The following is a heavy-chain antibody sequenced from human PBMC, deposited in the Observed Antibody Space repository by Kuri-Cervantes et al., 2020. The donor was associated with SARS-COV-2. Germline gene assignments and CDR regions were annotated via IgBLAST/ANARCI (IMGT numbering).Heavy chain of an antibody. D-gene: IGHD2-2*01. CDR1: VYTFTNYD. V-gene: IGHV1-8*01. CDR2: MNPNSGNT. J-gene: IGHJ6*02. Sequence: ASVKVSCKSTVYTFTNYDINGVRQASGQGLEWMGWMNPNSGNTGHVQKFQGRVTMTRNTYISTDYMELSSLRSEDTAVYYCVRDSRYCSSTSCYAVPDYYGMDVWGQGTTVTVSS. CDR3: VRDSRYCSSTSCYAVPDYYGMDV.